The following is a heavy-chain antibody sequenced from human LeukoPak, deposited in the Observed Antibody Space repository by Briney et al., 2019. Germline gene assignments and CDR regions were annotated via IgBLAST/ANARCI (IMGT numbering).Heavy chain of an antibody. CDR2: ISSSSSYI. V-gene: IGHV3-21*01. CDR1: GFTFSSYS. CDR3: ARTERTIAARHSVDF. J-gene: IGHJ4*02. D-gene: IGHD6-6*01. Sequence: GGSLRLSCAASGFTFSSYSMNWVRQAPGKGLEWVSSISSSSSYIYYADSVKGRFTISRDNAKNSLYLPMNSLRAEDTAVYYCARTERTIAARHSVDFWGQGTLVTVSS.